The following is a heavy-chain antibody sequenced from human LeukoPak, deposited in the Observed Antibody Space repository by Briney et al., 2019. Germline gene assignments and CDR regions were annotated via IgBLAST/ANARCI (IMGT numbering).Heavy chain of an antibody. CDR1: GYTFTSYG. V-gene: IGHV1-18*01. Sequence: ASVKVSCKASGYTFTSYGISWVQQAPGQGLEWMGWISAYNGNTNYAQKLQGRVTMTTDTSTSTAYMELRSLRSDDTAVYYCARDSRIAARPEYFDYWGQGTLVTVSS. CDR2: ISAYNGNT. D-gene: IGHD6-6*01. CDR3: ARDSRIAARPEYFDY. J-gene: IGHJ4*02.